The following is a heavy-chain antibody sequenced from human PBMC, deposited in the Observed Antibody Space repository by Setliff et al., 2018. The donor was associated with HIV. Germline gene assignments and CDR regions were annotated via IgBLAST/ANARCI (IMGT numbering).Heavy chain of an antibody. CDR1: GGSISSSSYY. CDR2: IYYSGST. D-gene: IGHD6-13*01. J-gene: IGHJ6*03. CDR3: ARGGAAAGIVSYYYYYMDV. Sequence: PSETLSPTCTVSGGSISSSSYYWGWIRQPPGKGLEWIGSIYYSGSTYYNPSLKSRVTISVDTSKNQFSLKLSSVTAADTAVYYCARGGAAAGIVSYYYYYMDVWGKGTTVTVSS. V-gene: IGHV4-39*01.